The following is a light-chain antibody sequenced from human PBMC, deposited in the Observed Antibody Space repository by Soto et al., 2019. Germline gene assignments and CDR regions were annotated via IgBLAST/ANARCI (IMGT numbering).Light chain of an antibody. CDR1: QSIGTW. CDR3: QQYSDSSGA. V-gene: IGKV1-5*01. CDR2: DAS. J-gene: IGKJ1*01. Sequence: DIQVTQSPSTLSASVGDRVTITCGASQSIGTWLAWYQQKPGKAPKLLIFDASTLESGVPSRFSGSGSRTDFTLTISSLQPDDFATYYCQQYSDSSGAFGQGTRVEIK.